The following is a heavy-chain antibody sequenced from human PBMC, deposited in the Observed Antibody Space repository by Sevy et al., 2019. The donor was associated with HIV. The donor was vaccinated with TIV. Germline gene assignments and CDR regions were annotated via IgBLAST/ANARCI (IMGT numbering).Heavy chain of an antibody. V-gene: IGHV3-43*01. CDR2: ISWDGGST. Sequence: GGSLRLSCAASGFTFDDYTMHWVRQAPGKGLEWVSLISWDGGSTYYADSVKGRFTISRDNSKNSLYLQMNSLRTEDTALYYCAKSRLIGLGYCSGGSCNEGRWGMDVWGQGTTVTVSS. D-gene: IGHD2-15*01. CDR1: GFTFDDYT. CDR3: AKSRLIGLGYCSGGSCNEGRWGMDV. J-gene: IGHJ6*02.